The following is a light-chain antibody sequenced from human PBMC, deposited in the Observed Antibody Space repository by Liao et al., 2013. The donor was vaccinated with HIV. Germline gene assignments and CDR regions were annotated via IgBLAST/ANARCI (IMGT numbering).Light chain of an antibody. CDR3: QVWDSSSDHVV. J-gene: IGLJ2*01. CDR1: NIGSKS. CDR2: YDS. Sequence: YVMSQPPSVSVAPGETATVTCGGKNIGSKSVHWYQQKPGQAPVLVIYYDSDRPSGIPERFSGSNSGNTATLTISRVEAGDEADYYCQVWDSSSDHVVFGGGTKLTVL. V-gene: IGLV3-21*04.